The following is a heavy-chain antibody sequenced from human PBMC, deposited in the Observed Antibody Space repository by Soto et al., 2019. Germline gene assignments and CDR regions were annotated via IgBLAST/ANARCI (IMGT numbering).Heavy chain of an antibody. CDR3: ARAYNWNDGDAFDI. CDR1: GGTFSSYT. V-gene: IGHV1-69*02. D-gene: IGHD1-20*01. Sequence: QVQLVQAGAAVKKPGSSVKVSCKASGGTFSSYTISWVRQAPGQGLEWMGRIIPILGIANYAQKFQGRVTITADKSTSTAYMELSSLRSEDTAVYYCARAYNWNDGDAFDIWGQGTMVTVSS. CDR2: IIPILGIA. J-gene: IGHJ3*02.